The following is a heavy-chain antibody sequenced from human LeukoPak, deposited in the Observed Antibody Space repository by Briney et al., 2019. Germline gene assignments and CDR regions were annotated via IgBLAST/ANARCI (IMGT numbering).Heavy chain of an antibody. J-gene: IGHJ4*02. D-gene: IGHD2-8*02. Sequence: SETLSLTCTVTGVSISTRNHYWGWLRQPPGKGLEWNGSIGYTGTTNSNPSLKSRVTLSVDTSKNQVSLTLSSVTAADTAVYFCARRMGSGATYPRTFDYWGQGTRVTVSS. V-gene: IGHV4-39*01. CDR3: ARRMGSGATYPRTFDY. CDR2: IGYTGTT. CDR1: GVSISTRNHY.